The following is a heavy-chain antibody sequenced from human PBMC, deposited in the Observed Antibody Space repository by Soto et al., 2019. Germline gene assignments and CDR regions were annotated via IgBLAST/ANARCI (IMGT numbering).Heavy chain of an antibody. J-gene: IGHJ6*03. CDR1: GFTFSSYG. D-gene: IGHD3-3*01. Sequence: QVQLVDSGGGVVQPGRSLRLSCAASGFTFSSYGMHWVRQAPGKVLEWVAVISYDGSKKYYADSVKGRFTISRDNSKNTLYLQMNSLGAEDTAVYYCANRPTSFGVLPSYYCMDVLGKGTTVTVSS. CDR2: ISYDGSKK. V-gene: IGHV3-30*18. CDR3: ANRPTSFGVLPSYYCMDV.